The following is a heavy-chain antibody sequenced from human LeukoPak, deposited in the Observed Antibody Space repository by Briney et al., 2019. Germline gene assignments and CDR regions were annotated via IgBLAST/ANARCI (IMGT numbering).Heavy chain of an antibody. CDR3: AVQGRYCSGGSCYYFDY. CDR1: GGTFSSYT. V-gene: IGHV1-69*05. D-gene: IGHD2-15*01. J-gene: IGHJ4*02. Sequence: ASVKDSCKPSGGTFSSYTISWVRQAPGQGLEWMGGIIPIFGTANYVQKFQGRVTITTDESTSTAYMELSSLRSEDTAVYYCAVQGRYCSGGSCYYFDYWGQGTLVTVSS. CDR2: IIPIFGTA.